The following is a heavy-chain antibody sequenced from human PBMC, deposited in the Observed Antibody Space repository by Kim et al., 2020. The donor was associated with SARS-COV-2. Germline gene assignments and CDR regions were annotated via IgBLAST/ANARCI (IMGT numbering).Heavy chain of an antibody. J-gene: IGHJ4*02. CDR2: IYSGGSST. Sequence: GGSLRLSCAASGFTFSSYAMSWVRQAPGKGLEWVSVIYSGGSSTYYADSVKGRFTISRDNSKNTLYLQMNSLRAEDTAVYYCAKVQYYDSSGYDYWGQGTLVTVSS. D-gene: IGHD3-22*01. CDR1: GFTFSSYA. V-gene: IGHV3-23*03. CDR3: AKVQYYDSSGYDY.